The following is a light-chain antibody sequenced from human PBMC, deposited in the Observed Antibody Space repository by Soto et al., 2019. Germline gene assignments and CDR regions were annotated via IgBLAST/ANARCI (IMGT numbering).Light chain of an antibody. Sequence: ELEITQSLATLSVSPGERATVSCRGSQSVSSDFAWYHQTPGQSPRLLIDGPSTTATGIPARFSGTGSGTDFTLTTGDVQPEDFGLYYCHQRQSWPRTCGQGTKMDIK. CDR1: QSVSSD. J-gene: IGKJ1*01. V-gene: IGKV3-15*01. CDR2: GPS. CDR3: HQRQSWPRT.